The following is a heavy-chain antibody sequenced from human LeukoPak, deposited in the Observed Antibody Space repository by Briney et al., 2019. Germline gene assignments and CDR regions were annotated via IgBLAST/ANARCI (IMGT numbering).Heavy chain of an antibody. CDR2: ISYDGSNK. Sequence: GGSLRLSCAASGFTFSSYAMHWVRQAPGKGLEWVAVISYDGSNKYYADSVKGRFTISRDNSKNTLYLQMNSLRAEDTAVYYCARVRYSGSYAEYYFDYWGQGTLVTVSS. V-gene: IGHV3-30*04. J-gene: IGHJ4*02. CDR3: ARVRYSGSYAEYYFDY. D-gene: IGHD1-26*01. CDR1: GFTFSSYA.